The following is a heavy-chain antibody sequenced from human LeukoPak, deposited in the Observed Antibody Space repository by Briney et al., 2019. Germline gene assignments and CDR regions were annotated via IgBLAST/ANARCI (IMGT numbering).Heavy chain of an antibody. CDR1: GFTFSSYV. CDR3: ARERPVYYFDY. V-gene: IGHV3-30*04. Sequence: PGGSLRLSCAASGFTFSSYVMHWVRQAPGKGLEWVAVITYDGSNKYYADSVKGRFTISRDNSKNTLYLQMNSLRAEDTAVYYCARERPVYYFDYWGQGTLVTVSS. CDR2: ITYDGSNK. J-gene: IGHJ4*02.